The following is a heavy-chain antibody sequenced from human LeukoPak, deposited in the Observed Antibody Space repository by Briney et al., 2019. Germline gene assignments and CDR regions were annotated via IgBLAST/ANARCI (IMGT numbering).Heavy chain of an antibody. J-gene: IGHJ4*02. D-gene: IGHD3-22*01. CDR3: ARGYYYDSSGYYEDY. CDR2: INWNGGST. CDR1: GFTFDDYG. Sequence: GGSLRLSCAASGFTFDDYGMSWVRQAPGKGLEWVSGINWNGGSTGYADSVKGRFTISRDNAKNSLYLQMNSLRAEDTALYYCARGYYYDSSGYYEDYWGQGTLVTISS. V-gene: IGHV3-20*04.